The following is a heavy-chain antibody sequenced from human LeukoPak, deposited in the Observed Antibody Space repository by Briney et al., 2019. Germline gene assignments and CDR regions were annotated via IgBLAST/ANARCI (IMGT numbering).Heavy chain of an antibody. J-gene: IGHJ5*02. CDR3: ARLSGGLRFLEWLPPWT. Sequence: SQTLSLTCTVSGGSISSGGYYWSWIRQPPGKGLEWIGYIYHSGSTYYNPSLKSRVTISVDTSKNQFSLKLSSVTAADTAVYYCARLSGGLRFLEWLPPWTWGQGTLVTVSS. CDR1: GGSISSGGYY. D-gene: IGHD3-3*01. CDR2: IYHSGST. V-gene: IGHV4-30-2*01.